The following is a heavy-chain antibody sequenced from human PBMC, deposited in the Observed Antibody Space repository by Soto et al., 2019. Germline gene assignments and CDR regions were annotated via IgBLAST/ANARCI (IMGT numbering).Heavy chain of an antibody. V-gene: IGHV1-18*01. CDR2: ISAYNGNT. D-gene: IGHD1-1*01. Sequence: ASVKVSCKASGYTFTSYGISWVRQAPGQGLEWMGWISAYNGNTNYAQKLQGRVTMTTDTSTSTAYMELRSLRSDDTAVYYCARVSPWTLYRSPRDAFAIWGQGTMV. J-gene: IGHJ3*02. CDR1: GYTFTSYG. CDR3: ARVSPWTLYRSPRDAFAI.